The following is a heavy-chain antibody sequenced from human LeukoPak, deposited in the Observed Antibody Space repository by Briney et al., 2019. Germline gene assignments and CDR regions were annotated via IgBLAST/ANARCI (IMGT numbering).Heavy chain of an antibody. CDR1: GFTFSSYK. CDR2: ISSSSGYI. CDR3: ATYSTSSRAGFEY. Sequence: GGSLRLSCAASGFTFSSYKMNWVRQAPGKGLEWVSSISSSSGYIYYADSVKGRFTISRDNAKNSLYLQMNSLRAEDTAVYYCATYSTSSRAGFEYWGQGTLVTVSS. J-gene: IGHJ4*02. D-gene: IGHD6-6*01. V-gene: IGHV3-21*01.